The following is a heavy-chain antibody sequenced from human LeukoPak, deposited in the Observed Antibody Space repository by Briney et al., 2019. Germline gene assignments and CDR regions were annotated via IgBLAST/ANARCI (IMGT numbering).Heavy chain of an antibody. Sequence: PPGGSLRLSCAASGFTFSTYAMSWVRQAPGKGLEWVSAVSGSGGSTYYVDSVKGRFTISRDNSKNTLYLQMSSLQAEDTAVYYCAKDSAQSYYYGSGSYYQFWGQGTLVTVSS. CDR1: GFTFSTYA. D-gene: IGHD3-10*01. J-gene: IGHJ4*02. V-gene: IGHV3-23*01. CDR3: AKDSAQSYYYGSGSYYQF. CDR2: VSGSGGST.